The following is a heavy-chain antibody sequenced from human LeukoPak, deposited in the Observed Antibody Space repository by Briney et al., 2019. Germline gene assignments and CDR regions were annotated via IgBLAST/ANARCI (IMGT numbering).Heavy chain of an antibody. CDR3: AYICSGWYGDGYFDY. J-gene: IGHJ4*02. Sequence: ASVKVSCKASGGTFSSYAISWVRQAPGQGLEWMGGIIPIFGTANHAQKFQGRVTITADESTSTAYMELSSLRSEDTAVYYCAYICSGWYGDGYFDYWGQGTLVTVSS. CDR2: IIPIFGTA. CDR1: GGTFSSYA. D-gene: IGHD6-19*01. V-gene: IGHV1-69*13.